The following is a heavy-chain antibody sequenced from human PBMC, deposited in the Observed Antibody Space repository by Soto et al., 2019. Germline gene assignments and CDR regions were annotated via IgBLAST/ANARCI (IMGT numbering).Heavy chain of an antibody. D-gene: IGHD3-9*01. CDR2: IYWDDAK. J-gene: IGHJ6*02. V-gene: IGHV2-5*02. CDR3: AQMDFDLYGMDV. CDR1: GISLTNSGVG. Sequence: QITLTESGPTLVKPTQTLTLTCTFSGISLTNSGVGVSWIRQPPGKALEWLAVIYWDDAKHFSPSQKSRLTITKDPSKNQVVLTMTTMDSVDTATYFCAQMDFDLYGMDVWGQGTTVIVSS.